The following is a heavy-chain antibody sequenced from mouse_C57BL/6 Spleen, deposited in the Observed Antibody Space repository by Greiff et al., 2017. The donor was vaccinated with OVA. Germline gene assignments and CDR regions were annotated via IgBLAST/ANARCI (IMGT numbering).Heavy chain of an antibody. V-gene: IGHV1-52*01. CDR2: IDPSDSET. J-gene: IGHJ2*01. CDR3: TTTVVGDY. D-gene: IGHD1-1*01. CDR1: GYTFTSYW. Sequence: VKLQQPGAELVRPGSSVKLSCKASGYTFTSYWMHWVKQRPIQGLEWIGNIDPSDSETHYNQKFKDKATLTVDKSSSTAYMQLSSLTSEDSAVYYCTTTVVGDYWGQGTTLTVSS.